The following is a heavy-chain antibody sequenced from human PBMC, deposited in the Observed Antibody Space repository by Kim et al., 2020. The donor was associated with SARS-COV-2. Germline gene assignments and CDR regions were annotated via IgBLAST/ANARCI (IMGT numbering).Heavy chain of an antibody. Sequence: GGSLRLSCAASGFTVSSNYMSWVRQAPGKGLEWVSVIYSGGSTYYADSVKGRFTISRHNSKNTLYLQMNSLRAEDTAVYYCAREAGYSSGWSAGDDYYYGMDVWGQGTTVTVSS. J-gene: IGHJ6*02. V-gene: IGHV3-53*04. CDR3: AREAGYSSGWSAGDDYYYGMDV. CDR2: IYSGGST. D-gene: IGHD6-19*01. CDR1: GFTVSSNY.